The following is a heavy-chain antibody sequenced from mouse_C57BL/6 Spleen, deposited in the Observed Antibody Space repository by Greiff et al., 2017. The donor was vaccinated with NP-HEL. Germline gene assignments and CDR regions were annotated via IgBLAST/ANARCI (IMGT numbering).Heavy chain of an antibody. D-gene: IGHD2-5*01. CDR3: TGRDSNYPNWELYFDY. CDR2: IRLKSDNYAT. CDR1: GFTFSNYW. V-gene: IGHV6-3*01. J-gene: IGHJ2*01. Sequence: EVKLEESGGGLVQPGGSMKLSCVASGFTFSNYWMNWVRQSPEKGLEWVAQIRLKSDNYATHYAESVKGRFTISRDDSKSSVYLQMNNVRAEDTGIYYCTGRDSNYPNWELYFDYWGQGTTLTVSS.